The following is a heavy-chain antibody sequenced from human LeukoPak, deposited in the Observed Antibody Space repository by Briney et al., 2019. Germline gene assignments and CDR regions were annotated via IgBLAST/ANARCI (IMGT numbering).Heavy chain of an antibody. D-gene: IGHD2-2*01. CDR2: IYHSGST. J-gene: IGHJ4*02. V-gene: IGHV4-30-2*01. Sequence: SQTLSLTCTVSGESISSGGHYWSWIRQPPGKGLEWIGYIYHSGSTYYNPSLKSRVTISVDRSKNQFSLKLSSVTAADTAVYYCATLGYCSSTRCPIDYWGQGTLVTVSS. CDR3: ATLGYCSSTRCPIDY. CDR1: GESISSGGHY.